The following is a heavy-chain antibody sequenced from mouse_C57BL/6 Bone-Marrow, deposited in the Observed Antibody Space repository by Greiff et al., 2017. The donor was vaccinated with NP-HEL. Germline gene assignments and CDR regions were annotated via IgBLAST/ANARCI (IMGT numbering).Heavy chain of an antibody. D-gene: IGHD2-3*01. CDR2: INYDGSST. J-gene: IGHJ4*01. Sequence: EVQLVESEGGLVQPGSSMKLSCTASGFTFSDYYMAWVRQVPEKGLEWVANINYDGSSTYYLDSLKSRFIISRDNAKNILYLQMSSLKSEDTATYYCARDRGVFYDGWGQGTSVTVSS. V-gene: IGHV5-16*01. CDR1: GFTFSDYY. CDR3: ARDRGVFYDG.